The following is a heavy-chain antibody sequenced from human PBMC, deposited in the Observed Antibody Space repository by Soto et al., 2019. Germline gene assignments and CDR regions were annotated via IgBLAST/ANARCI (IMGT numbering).Heavy chain of an antibody. CDR3: AKHGTTDY. J-gene: IGHJ4*02. CDR1: GFTFSSYG. V-gene: IGHV3-30*18. D-gene: IGHD1-1*01. CDR2: ISYDGSNK. Sequence: HPGGSLRLSCAASGFTFSSYGMHWVRQAPGKGLEWVAVISYDGSNKYYADSVKGRFTISRDNSKNTLYLQMNSLRAEDTAVYYCAKHGTTDYWGQGTLVTVSS.